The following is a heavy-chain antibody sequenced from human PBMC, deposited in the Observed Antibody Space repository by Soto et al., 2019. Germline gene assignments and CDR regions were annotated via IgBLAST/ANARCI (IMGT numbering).Heavy chain of an antibody. CDR1: GFSLSTSGVG. V-gene: IGHV2-5*02. CDR2: IYWEDDK. J-gene: IGHJ6*02. D-gene: IGHD2-15*01. Sequence: QITLKESGPTLVKPTQTLTLTCTFSGFSLSTSGVGVGWIRQPPGKALEWLALIYWEDDKRYSPSLTSRLTITNDTPKNQVVLTMTNMDPVDTATYYCAHVLVVVANYGMDVWGQGTTVTVSS. CDR3: AHVLVVVANYGMDV.